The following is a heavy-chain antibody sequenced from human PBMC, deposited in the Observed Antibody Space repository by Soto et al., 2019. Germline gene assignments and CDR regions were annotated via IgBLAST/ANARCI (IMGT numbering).Heavy chain of an antibody. D-gene: IGHD6-19*01. Sequence: QVDLVQSGAEVKKPGASVTISCKASGSAITRYYIHWVRQAPGRGLEWMGIINPGGGSASYAQKFQDRVTIDKATSTGTVYMDLRSLRTEDTAVYYCARDASGWSLNGLDVWGQGTTVNVSS. J-gene: IGHJ6*02. CDR2: INPGGGSA. V-gene: IGHV1-46*01. CDR3: ARDASGWSLNGLDV. CDR1: GSAITRYY.